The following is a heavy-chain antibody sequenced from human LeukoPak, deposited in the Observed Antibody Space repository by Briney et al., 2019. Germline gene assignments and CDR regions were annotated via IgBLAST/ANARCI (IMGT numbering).Heavy chain of an antibody. CDR1: GFTFNEYG. Sequence: GGFLRLSCAVSGFTFNEYGMHWVRQAPGKGLEWVAAISHDGSKTYSGDSVKGRFTISRDNSKNTLFLEMNSLRPEDTAMYYCAKDAGQWQNWNWFAPWGQGTLVIVSS. CDR2: ISHDGSKT. CDR3: AKDAGQWQNWNWFAP. V-gene: IGHV3-30*18. D-gene: IGHD6-19*01. J-gene: IGHJ5*02.